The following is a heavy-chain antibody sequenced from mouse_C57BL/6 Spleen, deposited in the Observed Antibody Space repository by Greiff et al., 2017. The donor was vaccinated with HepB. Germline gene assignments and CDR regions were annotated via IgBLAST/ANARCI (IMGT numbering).Heavy chain of an antibody. Sequence: VQLQQSGPVLARPGASVKMSCKTSGYTFTSYWMHWVKQRPGQGLEWIGAIYPGNSDTSYNQKFKGKAKLTAVTSASTAYMELSSLTNEDSAVYYCTNYYYGSSYAWFAYWGQGTLVTVSA. CDR3: TNYYYGSSYAWFAY. J-gene: IGHJ3*01. CDR2: IYPGNSDT. D-gene: IGHD1-1*01. V-gene: IGHV1-5*01. CDR1: GYTFTSYW.